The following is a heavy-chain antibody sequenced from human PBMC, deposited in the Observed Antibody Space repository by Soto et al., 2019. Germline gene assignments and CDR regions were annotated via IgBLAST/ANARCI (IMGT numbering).Heavy chain of an antibody. CDR1: GFTFSSYW. J-gene: IGHJ3*02. CDR3: ASLIVVVPAAEYDAFDI. V-gene: IGHV3-7*01. Sequence: GGSLRLSCAASGFTFSSYWMSWVRQAPGKGLEWVANIKQDGSEKYYVDSVKGRLTISRDNAKNSLYQQMNSLRAEDTAVYYCASLIVVVPAAEYDAFDIWGQGTMVTVSS. CDR2: IKQDGSEK. D-gene: IGHD2-2*01.